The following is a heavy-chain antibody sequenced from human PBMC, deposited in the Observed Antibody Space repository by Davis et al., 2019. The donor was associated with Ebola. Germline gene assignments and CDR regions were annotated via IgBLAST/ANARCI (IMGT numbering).Heavy chain of an antibody. D-gene: IGHD5-12*01. J-gene: IGHJ6*02. Sequence: SVKVSCKASGGTFSSYAISWVRQAPGQGLEWMGRIIPILGIANYAQKFQERVTITRDMSTSTAYMELSSLRSEDTAVYYCAADPGYRYYYGMDVWGQGTTVTVSS. CDR1: GGTFSSYA. CDR3: AADPGYRYYYGMDV. V-gene: IGHV1-69*04. CDR2: IIPILGIA.